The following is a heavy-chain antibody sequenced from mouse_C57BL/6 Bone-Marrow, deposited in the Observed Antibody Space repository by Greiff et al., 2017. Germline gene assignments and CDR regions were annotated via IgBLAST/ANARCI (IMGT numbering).Heavy chain of an antibody. Sequence: VQLQQSGPELVKPGASVKISCKASGYAFSSSWMNWVKQRPGKGLEWIGRIYPGDGDTNYNGKFKGKATLTADKSSSTAYMQLSSLTSEDSAVYFCARTAQATSYAMDYWGQGTSGTVSS. J-gene: IGHJ4*01. D-gene: IGHD3-2*02. CDR3: ARTAQATSYAMDY. CDR1: GYAFSSSW. V-gene: IGHV1-82*01. CDR2: IYPGDGDT.